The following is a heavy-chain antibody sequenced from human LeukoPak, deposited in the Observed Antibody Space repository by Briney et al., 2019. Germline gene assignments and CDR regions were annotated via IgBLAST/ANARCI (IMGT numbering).Heavy chain of an antibody. J-gene: IGHJ4*02. CDR2: IYYSGST. D-gene: IGHD4-23*01. CDR1: GGSISSGDYY. Sequence: PSQTLSLTCTVSGGSISSGDYYWSWIRQPPGKGLEWIGYIYYSGSTYYNPSLKSRVTISVDTSKNQFSLKLSSVTAANTAVYYCARDLDYGGSHFGYWGQGTLVTVSS. CDR3: ARDLDYGGSHFGY. V-gene: IGHV4-30-4*01.